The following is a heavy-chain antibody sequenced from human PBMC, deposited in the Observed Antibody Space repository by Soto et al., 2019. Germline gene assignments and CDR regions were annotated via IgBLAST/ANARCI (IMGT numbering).Heavy chain of an antibody. CDR3: AQVDDVAALFAY. J-gene: IGHJ4*02. CDR1: GFSLSTTGEG. Sequence: QITLKESGPTLVKPTQTLTLTCTFSGFSLSTTGEGVGWLRQPPGKALEWLAVIYWNDDKSYSPSLKSRLTISKDTSKKQVVLTMMNMAPVDTVTYYCAQVDDVAALFAYLGQGTLVTVSS. V-gene: IGHV2-5*01. D-gene: IGHD6-6*01. CDR2: IYWNDDK.